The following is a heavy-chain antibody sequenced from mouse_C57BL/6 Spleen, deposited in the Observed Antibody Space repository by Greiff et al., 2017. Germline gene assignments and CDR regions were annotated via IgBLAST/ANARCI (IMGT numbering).Heavy chain of an antibody. Sequence: QVQLQQPGAELVKPGASVKLSCKASGYTFTSYWMHWVKQRPGQGLEWIGMIHPNSGSTNYNEKFKSKATLTVDKSSSTAYMQLSSLTSEDSAVYYCARSGGTGYFDYWGQGTTLTVSS. CDR3: ARSGGTGYFDY. CDR1: GYTFTSYW. J-gene: IGHJ2*01. CDR2: IHPNSGST. V-gene: IGHV1-64*01. D-gene: IGHD3-3*01.